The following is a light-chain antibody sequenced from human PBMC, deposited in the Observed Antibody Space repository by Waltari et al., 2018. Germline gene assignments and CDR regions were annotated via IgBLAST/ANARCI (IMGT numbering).Light chain of an antibody. Sequence: EIVMTQSPATLSVSPGERATLSCRASQSVSSNLAWYKQKPGQAPRRLIYGVSTRATGIPARFSGSGSGTEFTLTISSLQSEDFAVYYCQQYNNWPRSFGQGTRLEIK. CDR2: GVS. V-gene: IGKV3-15*01. CDR1: QSVSSN. CDR3: QQYNNWPRS. J-gene: IGKJ5*01.